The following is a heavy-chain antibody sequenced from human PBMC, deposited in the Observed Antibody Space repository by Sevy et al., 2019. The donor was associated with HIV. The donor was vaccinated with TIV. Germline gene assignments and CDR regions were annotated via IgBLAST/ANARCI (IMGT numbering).Heavy chain of an antibody. D-gene: IGHD2-2*01. CDR1: GFSFSSYG. V-gene: IGHV3-30*12. J-gene: IGHJ3*01. CDR3: AREGDTVLVPTAVDAFDF. Sequence: GGSLRLSCAAFGFSFSSYGMHWVRQAPGKGPEWVAVMLYDGSYEYYADSVKGRFTISRDNAKNLVYLQMDSLRAEDTAVYYCAREGDTVLVPTAVDAFDFWGQGTMVTVSS. CDR2: MLYDGSYE.